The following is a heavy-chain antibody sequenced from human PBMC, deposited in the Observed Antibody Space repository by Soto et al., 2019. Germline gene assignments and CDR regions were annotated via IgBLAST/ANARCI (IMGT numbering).Heavy chain of an antibody. V-gene: IGHV1-69*13. CDR2: IIPIFGTA. J-gene: IGHJ6*02. CDR3: ARDGGGYCSSTSCQYPYYYYYGMDV. D-gene: IGHD2-2*01. CDR1: GVTFSSYA. Sequence: ASVKVSCKASGVTFSSYAISWVRQAPGQGLEWMGGIIPIFGTANYAQKFQGRVTITADESTSTAYMELSSLRSEDTAVYYCARDGGGYCSSTSCQYPYYYYYGMDVWGQGTTVTV.